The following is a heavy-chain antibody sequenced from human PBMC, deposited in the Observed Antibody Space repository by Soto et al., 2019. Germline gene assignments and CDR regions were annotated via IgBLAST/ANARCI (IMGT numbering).Heavy chain of an antibody. CDR1: GFTVRNNY. J-gene: IGHJ4*02. CDR2: VYDDGST. V-gene: IGHV3-66*01. Sequence: EVHLVKSGGGLVQPGGSLRLACAASGFTVRNNYMSWVRQAQGKGLEWVSVVYDDGSTYYAGSVKGRFTISRDNSKNTVSLQMNSLRAEDTAVYYCARGHYGSLPGYFDYWGQGTLVTVSS. D-gene: IGHD3-10*01. CDR3: ARGHYGSLPGYFDY.